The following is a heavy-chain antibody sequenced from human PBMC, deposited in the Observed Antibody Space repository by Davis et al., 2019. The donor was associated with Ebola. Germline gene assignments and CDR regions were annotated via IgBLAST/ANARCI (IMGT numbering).Heavy chain of an antibody. J-gene: IGHJ4*02. V-gene: IGHV3-7*01. CDR3: ARGPSTGNSFSY. CDR2: IKQDGSEQ. CDR1: GFTFSSYW. Sequence: GESLKISCAASGFTFSSYWMSWVRQAPGKGLEWVANIKQDGSEQYYVDSVKGRFTISRDNAKNSLYLQMNSLRAEDTAVYYCARGPSTGNSFSYWGQGTLVTVSS. D-gene: IGHD6-13*01.